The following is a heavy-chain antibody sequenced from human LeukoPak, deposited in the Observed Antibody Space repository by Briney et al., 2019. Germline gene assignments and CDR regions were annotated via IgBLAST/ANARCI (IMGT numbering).Heavy chain of an antibody. CDR1: GFTFSSYD. CDR3: ARAAAGNFDY. V-gene: IGHV3-13*01. D-gene: IGHD6-13*01. Sequence: PGGSLRLSCAASGFTFSSYDMHWVRQAAGKGLEWVSAIGTAGDTYYPGSVKGRFSISRENAKNSLYLQMNSLRAEDTAVYYCARAAAGNFDYWGQGTLVTVSS. CDR2: IGTAGDT. J-gene: IGHJ4*02.